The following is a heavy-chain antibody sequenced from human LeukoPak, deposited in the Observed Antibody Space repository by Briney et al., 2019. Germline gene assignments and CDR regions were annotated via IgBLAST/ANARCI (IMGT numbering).Heavy chain of an antibody. CDR2: ISGNGGNT. Sequence: PGGSLRLSCAASGFTFSSYGMSWVRQAPGKGLEWVSAISGNGGNTYYADSVKGRFTISRDTSNNMLFLQMNSLRAGGTAVYYCAKGGSAGGPNWFDPWGRGTLVTVSS. CDR3: AKGGSAGGPNWFDP. J-gene: IGHJ5*02. V-gene: IGHV3-23*01. CDR1: GFTFSSYG. D-gene: IGHD2-15*01.